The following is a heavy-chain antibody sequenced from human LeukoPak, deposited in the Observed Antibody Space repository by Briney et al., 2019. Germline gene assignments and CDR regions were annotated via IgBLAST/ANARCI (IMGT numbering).Heavy chain of an antibody. CDR1: GYTFTGYY. CDR2: INPNSGGT. Sequence: ASVKVSCKASGYTFTGYYMHWVRQAPGQGLEWMGWINPNSGGTNYAQKFQGRVTKTRDTSISTAYMELSRLRSDDTAVYYCARGEVVPATGWYDYWGQGTLVTVSS. D-gene: IGHD2-2*01. CDR3: ARGEVVPATGWYDY. V-gene: IGHV1-2*02. J-gene: IGHJ4*02.